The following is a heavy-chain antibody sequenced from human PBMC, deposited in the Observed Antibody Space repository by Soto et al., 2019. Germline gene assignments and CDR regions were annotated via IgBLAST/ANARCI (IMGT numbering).Heavy chain of an antibody. D-gene: IGHD2-2*01. CDR1: GFTFSSYG. J-gene: IGHJ6*02. V-gene: IGHV3-30*18. Sequence: GGSLRLSCAASGFTFSSYGMHWVRQAPGKGLEWVAVISYDGSNKYYADSVKGRFTISRDNSKNTLCLQMNSLRAEDTAVYYCAKVVGRYCISTSCPRYYYYGMDVWGQGTTVTVSS. CDR3: AKVVGRYCISTSCPRYYYYGMDV. CDR2: ISYDGSNK.